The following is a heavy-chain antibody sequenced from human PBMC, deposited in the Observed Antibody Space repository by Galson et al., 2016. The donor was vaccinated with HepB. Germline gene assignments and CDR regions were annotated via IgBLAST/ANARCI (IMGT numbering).Heavy chain of an antibody. V-gene: IGHV5-51*01. J-gene: IGHJ4*02. CDR2: IYPGDSHT. CDR1: RYSFTDYW. CDR3: ARRLTHDSKIWDIDY. Sequence: QSGAEVKKPGESLRISCKGSRYSFTDYWIGWVRQMPGKGLEWMGIIYPGDSHTRYSPPFQGQVTISADKSISTAYLQWSSLKASDTAIYYCARRLTHDSKIWDIDYWGQGTLVTVSS. D-gene: IGHD3-16*01.